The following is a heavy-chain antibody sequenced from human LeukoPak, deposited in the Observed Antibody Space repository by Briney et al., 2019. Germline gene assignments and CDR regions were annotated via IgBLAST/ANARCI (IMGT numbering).Heavy chain of an antibody. D-gene: IGHD1-26*01. CDR1: GFTFSSYY. CDR3: ARDRKYRIVGVTQHYFDF. Sequence: PGGSLRLSCAASGFTFSSYYMSWVRQAPGKGLEWVANIKQDGSEKYYVDSVKGRFTISRDNAKNSLYLQMNSLRAGDTAVYYCARDRKYRIVGVTQHYFDFWGQGTLVTVSS. CDR2: IKQDGSEK. J-gene: IGHJ4*02. V-gene: IGHV3-7*01.